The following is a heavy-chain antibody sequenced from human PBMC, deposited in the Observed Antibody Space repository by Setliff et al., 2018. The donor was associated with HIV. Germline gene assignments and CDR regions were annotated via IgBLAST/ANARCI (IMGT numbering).Heavy chain of an antibody. CDR1: GFTLSNYD. V-gene: IGHV3-48*02. J-gene: IGHJ4*01. CDR2: IGSSNHGI. Sequence: HPGGSLRLSCAASGFTLSNYDMHWVRQAPGKGLDWVAHIGSSNHGIHYTASVQGRFTVSRDNANNLLLLQMNNLRDEDTAVYYCASFYGDYGYWGHGTQVTVSS. D-gene: IGHD3-10*01. CDR3: ASFYGDYGY.